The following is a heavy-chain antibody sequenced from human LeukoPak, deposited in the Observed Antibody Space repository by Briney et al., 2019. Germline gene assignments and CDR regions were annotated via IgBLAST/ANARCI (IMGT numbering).Heavy chain of an antibody. CDR3: ARVKCSSTSMLCSWFDP. V-gene: IGHV4-61*02. J-gene: IGHJ5*02. CDR2: FYTTGST. D-gene: IGHD2-2*01. CDR1: GGSISSGSYY. Sequence: KSSETLSLTCTVSGGSISSGSYYWSWIRQPAGKGLESIGRFYTTGSTNYNPSLKSRVTISVDTARNQFSLKLSSVTAADTAVYYCARVKCSSTSMLCSWFDPWGQGTLVTVSS.